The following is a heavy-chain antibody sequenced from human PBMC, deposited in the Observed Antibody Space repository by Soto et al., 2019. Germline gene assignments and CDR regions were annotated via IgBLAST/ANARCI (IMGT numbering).Heavy chain of an antibody. D-gene: IGHD5-18*01. CDR2: IYDTGST. J-gene: IGHJ6*02. V-gene: IGHV4-59*08. CDR3: ARRIQYYYGLDV. CDR1: GGSISSYY. Sequence: QVQLQESGPGLVKPSETLSLTCTVSGGSISSYYWTWIRQPPGKGLEWIGYIYDTGSTNYNPSLKSRVTISLDTPKNQSSLKLSSVTAADTAVYYCARRIQYYYGLDVWGQGTTVTVSS.